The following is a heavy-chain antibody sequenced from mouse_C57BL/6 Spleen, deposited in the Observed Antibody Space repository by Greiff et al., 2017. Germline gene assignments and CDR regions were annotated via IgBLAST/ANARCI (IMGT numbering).Heavy chain of an antibody. CDR3: ARGEVALYYYAMDY. J-gene: IGHJ4*01. CDR1: GFNITNTY. D-gene: IGHD1-1*01. V-gene: IGHV14-3*01. Sequence: EVQLQQSVAELVRPGASVKLSCTASGFNITNTYMHWVKQRPEQGLEWIGRIDPANGHTKYAPKFQGKDTITADTSSNTAYLQLSSLTSEDTAIYYCARGEVALYYYAMDYWGQGTSVTVSS. CDR2: IDPANGHT.